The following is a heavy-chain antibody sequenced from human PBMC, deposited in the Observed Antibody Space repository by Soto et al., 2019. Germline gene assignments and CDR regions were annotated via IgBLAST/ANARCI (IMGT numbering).Heavy chain of an antibody. V-gene: IGHV4-59*01. CDR3: ARAYCSGASCYSPF. Sequence: SETLSLTCTFSVGSISSYYWSCIRHPPGKGLEWIGYIYYSGSTNYNPSLKSRVTISVDTSKNQFSLKLSSVTAADTAVYYCARAYCSGASCYSPFWGQGTTVTVSS. CDR1: VGSISSYY. CDR2: IYYSGST. J-gene: IGHJ3*01. D-gene: IGHD2-15*01.